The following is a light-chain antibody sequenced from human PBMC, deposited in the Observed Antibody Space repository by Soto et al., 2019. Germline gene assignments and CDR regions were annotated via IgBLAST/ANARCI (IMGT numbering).Light chain of an antibody. CDR3: QSYDSSLSGSYV. Sequence: QSVLTQPPSVSGAPGQSVTISCTGSSSNIGAGYDVHWYQQVPGTAPKLLIYDNNNRPSGVPDRFSVSKSDTSASLAITGLQAEDEADYYCQSYDSSLSGSYVFGTGTKLTVL. CDR2: DNN. J-gene: IGLJ1*01. V-gene: IGLV1-40*01. CDR1: SSNIGAGYD.